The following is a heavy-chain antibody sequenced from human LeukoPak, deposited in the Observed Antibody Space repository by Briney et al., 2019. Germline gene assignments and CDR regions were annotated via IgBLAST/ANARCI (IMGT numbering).Heavy chain of an antibody. CDR1: EFTFNSYA. V-gene: IGHV3-23*01. CDR2: ISGSGGST. Sequence: GGSLRLYCEAYEFTFNSYAMSCVRHAPGQGLNWLSAISGSGGSTYYADSVKGRFTISRDNSKNTLYLQMNSLRAEDTAVYYCAKPVCCSSSSRRVPGVYCFDYWGQGTLVTVSS. CDR3: AKPVCCSSSSRRVPGVYCFDY. J-gene: IGHJ4*02. D-gene: IGHD2-2*01.